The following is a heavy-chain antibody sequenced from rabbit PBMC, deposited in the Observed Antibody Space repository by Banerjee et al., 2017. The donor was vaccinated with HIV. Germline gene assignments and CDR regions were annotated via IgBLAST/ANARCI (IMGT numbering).Heavy chain of an antibody. V-gene: IGHV1S7*01. CDR3: ARDMDYALGSAIDLNL. Sequence: QLKETGGGLVQPGGSLTLSCKASGFDFSSYYMSWVRQAPGKGLEWIGYIDPVFGSTYYASWVNGRFTISSHNAQNTVFLQMTSLTAADTATYFCARDMDYALGSAIDLNLWGPGTLVTVS. D-gene: IGHD2-1*01. CDR2: IDPVFGST. CDR1: GFDFSSYY. J-gene: IGHJ4*01.